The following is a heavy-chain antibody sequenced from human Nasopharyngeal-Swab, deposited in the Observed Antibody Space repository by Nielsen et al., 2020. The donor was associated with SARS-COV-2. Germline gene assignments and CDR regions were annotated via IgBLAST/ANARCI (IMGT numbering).Heavy chain of an antibody. D-gene: IGHD2-21*02. CDR1: GFPFRNYY. Sequence: GESLKISCAASGFPFRNYYMTWVRQPPGKGLEWVANIKQGGSEQFYVDSVKGRFNISRDDAKNSVYQQMNSLRAEDTAVYYCARESVVTGMDDATDIWGQGTMVTVSS. V-gene: IGHV3-7*04. CDR3: ARESVVTGMDDATDI. CDR2: IKQGGSEQ. J-gene: IGHJ3*02.